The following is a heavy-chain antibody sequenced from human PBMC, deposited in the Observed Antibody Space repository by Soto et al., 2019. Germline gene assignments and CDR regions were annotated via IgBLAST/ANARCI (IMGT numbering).Heavy chain of an antibody. D-gene: IGHD2-15*01. J-gene: IGHJ4*02. CDR3: ARGLHCSGGSCVFDY. CDR2: ISSSSSYI. Sequence: EVQLVESGGGLVKPGGSLRLSCAASGFTFSSYSMNWVRQAPGKGLEWVSSISSSSSYIYYADSVKGRFTISRDNAKNSLYLQMNNLRAEDTAVYYCARGLHCSGGSCVFDYWGQGTLVTVSS. V-gene: IGHV3-21*01. CDR1: GFTFSSYS.